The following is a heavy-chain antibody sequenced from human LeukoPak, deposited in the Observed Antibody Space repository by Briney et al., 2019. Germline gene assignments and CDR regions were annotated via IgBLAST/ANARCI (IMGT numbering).Heavy chain of an antibody. V-gene: IGHV4-59*01. J-gene: IGHJ4*02. CDR2: IYYTGST. Sequence: SETLSLTCTVSGGSISSYYWSWIRQPPGKGLEWIGYIYYTGSTNYNPSLKSRVTLSVDTSKNQFSLKLSSVTAADTAVYYCARGLSSSSCYYDYWGQGTLVTVSS. D-gene: IGHD6-13*01. CDR3: ARGLSSSSCYYDY. CDR1: GGSISSYY.